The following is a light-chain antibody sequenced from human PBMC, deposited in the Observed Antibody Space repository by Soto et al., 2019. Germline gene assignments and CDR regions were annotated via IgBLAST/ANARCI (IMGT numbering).Light chain of an antibody. Sequence: IVMTQSASTLSVSPGERATLSCRASQSVSSNLAWYQQKPGQAPRLLIYDASTRATGMPARFSGSGSGTEFTLTIGSLQSEDFVLYYCQQYNNWRTFGQRTKV. CDR3: QQYNNWRT. J-gene: IGKJ1*01. V-gene: IGKV3-15*01. CDR1: QSVSSN. CDR2: DAS.